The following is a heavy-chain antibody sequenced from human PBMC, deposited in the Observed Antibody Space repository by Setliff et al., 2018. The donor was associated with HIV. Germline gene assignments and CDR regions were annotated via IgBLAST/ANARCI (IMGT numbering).Heavy chain of an antibody. CDR3: ARVQTMAVAGTQYYYMDV. V-gene: IGHV1-18*01. J-gene: IGHJ6*03. Sequence: GASVKVSCKASGYTFTSYGISWVRQAPGQGLEWMGWISAYNGNTNYAQKLQGRVTMTTDTSTSTAYMELRSLRSEDTAVYYRARVQTMAVAGTQYYYMDVWGKGTTVTVSS. CDR1: GYTFTSYG. D-gene: IGHD6-19*01. CDR2: ISAYNGNT.